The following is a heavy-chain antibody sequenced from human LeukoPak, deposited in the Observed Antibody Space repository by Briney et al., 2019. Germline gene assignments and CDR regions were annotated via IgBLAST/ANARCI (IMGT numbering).Heavy chain of an antibody. D-gene: IGHD6-13*01. Sequence: SETLSLTCTVSGGSISSGSYYWSWIRQPAGKGLEWIGRIYTSGSTNYNPSLKSRVTISVDTSKNQFSLKLSSVTAADTAVYYCARDRGGSWFRTAYYFDYWGQGTLVTVSS. CDR1: GGSISSGSYY. J-gene: IGHJ4*02. CDR3: ARDRGGSWFRTAYYFDY. V-gene: IGHV4-61*02. CDR2: IYTSGST.